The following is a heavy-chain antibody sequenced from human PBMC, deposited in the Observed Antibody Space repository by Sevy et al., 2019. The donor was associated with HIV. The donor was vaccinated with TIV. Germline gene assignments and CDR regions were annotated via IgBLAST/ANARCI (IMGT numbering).Heavy chain of an antibody. CDR2: IKPDGSVK. V-gene: IGHV3-7*01. CDR3: AIDTNYFYVDV. CDR1: GFSFSNYW. D-gene: IGHD1-1*01. Sequence: GGSLRLSCVVSGFSFSNYWMTWVRQAPGKGLEWVANIKPDGSVKSYVDSVKGRFTISRDNAKNSLSLQMNSLSAEDTAVYYCAIDTNYFYVDVWGKRTTVTVSS. J-gene: IGHJ6*03.